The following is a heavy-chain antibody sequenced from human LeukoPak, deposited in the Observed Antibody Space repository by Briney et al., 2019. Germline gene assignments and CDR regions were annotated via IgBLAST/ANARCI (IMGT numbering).Heavy chain of an antibody. J-gene: IGHJ1*01. Sequence: SQTLSLTCTVSGGSISSGGYYWSWIRQPPGKGLEWIGYIYHSGSTNYNPSLKSRVTISVDTSKNQFSLKLSSVTAADTAVYYCARRITGTTIRRYFQHWGQGTLVTVSS. CDR1: GGSISSGGYY. D-gene: IGHD1-7*01. V-gene: IGHV4-30-2*01. CDR3: ARRITGTTIRRYFQH. CDR2: IYHSGST.